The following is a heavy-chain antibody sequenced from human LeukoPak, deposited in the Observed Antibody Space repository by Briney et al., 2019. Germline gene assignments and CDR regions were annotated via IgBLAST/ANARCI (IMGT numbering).Heavy chain of an antibody. Sequence: PGGSLRLSCAASGFTFSSYAMHWVRQAPGKGLEWVAVISYDGSNKYYADSVKGRFTISRDNSKNTLYLQMNSLRAEDTAVYYCARGEYDYVWGSYPDYWGQGTLVTVPS. CDR3: ARGEYDYVWGSYPDY. CDR2: ISYDGSNK. CDR1: GFTFSSYA. V-gene: IGHV3-30*04. J-gene: IGHJ4*02. D-gene: IGHD3-16*02.